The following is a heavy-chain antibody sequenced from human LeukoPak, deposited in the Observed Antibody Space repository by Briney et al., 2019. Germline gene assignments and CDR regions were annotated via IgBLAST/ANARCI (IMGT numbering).Heavy chain of an antibody. CDR3: ARGGQLLRNWFDP. D-gene: IGHD2-2*01. J-gene: IGHJ5*02. CDR1: GGSISSYY. V-gene: IGHV4-59*01. Sequence: SETLSLTCTVSGGSISSYYWSWIRQPPGKGLEWIGYIYYSGSTNYNPSLKSRVTISVDTSKNQFSLKLSSVTAADTAVYYCARGGQLLRNWFDPWGQGTLVTVSS. CDR2: IYYSGST.